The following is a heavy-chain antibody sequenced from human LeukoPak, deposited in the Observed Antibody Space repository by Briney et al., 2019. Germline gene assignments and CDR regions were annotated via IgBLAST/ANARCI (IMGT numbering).Heavy chain of an antibody. V-gene: IGHV3-73*01. CDR2: IDKEKNSYAT. CDR3: TRDSGTYNWHDP. J-gene: IGHJ5*02. D-gene: IGHD1-26*01. Sequence: GGSLRLSCAASGFTFSGSAIHWVRQSFGKGLEWIGHIDKEKNSYATASAYAVSVEGRFTVSRDDSKNMAFLQMSGLKTEDTALYFCTRDSGTYNWHDPWGQGTLVTVSS. CDR1: GFTFSGSA.